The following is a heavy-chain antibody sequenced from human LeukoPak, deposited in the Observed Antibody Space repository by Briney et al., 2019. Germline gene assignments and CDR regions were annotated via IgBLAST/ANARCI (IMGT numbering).Heavy chain of an antibody. CDR1: GFTFSSYA. V-gene: IGHV3-23*01. D-gene: IGHD3-3*01. Sequence: PGGSLRLSCAASGFTFSSYAMSWVRQAPGKGLEWVSAISGSGGSTYYADSVKGRFTISRDNSKNTLYLQMNSLRAEDTAVYYCAKDPCITIFGEPNYWGQGTMVTVSS. CDR3: AKDPCITIFGEPNY. CDR2: ISGSGGST. J-gene: IGHJ3*01.